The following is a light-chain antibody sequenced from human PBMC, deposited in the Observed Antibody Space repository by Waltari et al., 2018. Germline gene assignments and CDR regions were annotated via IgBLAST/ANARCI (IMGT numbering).Light chain of an antibody. CDR3: QQYYNTPLT. J-gene: IGKJ4*01. CDR2: RAS. V-gene: IGKV4-1*01. CDR1: QRVLSSSDNKDY. Sequence: DIVMTQSPDSLAMSLGERATINCKSSQRVLSSSDNKDYLNWYQQKPGQPPKLLIYRASTRESGVPDRFSGSGSGTDFTLTISSLQAEDVAVYYCQQYYNTPLTFGGGTRVEI.